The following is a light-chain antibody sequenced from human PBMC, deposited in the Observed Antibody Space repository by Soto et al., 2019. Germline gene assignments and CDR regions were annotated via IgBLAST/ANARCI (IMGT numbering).Light chain of an antibody. CDR2: AAS. CDR1: QSISTY. CDR3: QQTYTSPWT. Sequence: DIQMTQSPSSLSASVGDRVTITCRASQSISTYLNWYQQKPGKAPNLLIYAASSLQSGVPSRFSSSRSGTDFTLTISSLQPEDFATYYCQQTYTSPWTFGQGTKVEIK. V-gene: IGKV1-39*01. J-gene: IGKJ1*01.